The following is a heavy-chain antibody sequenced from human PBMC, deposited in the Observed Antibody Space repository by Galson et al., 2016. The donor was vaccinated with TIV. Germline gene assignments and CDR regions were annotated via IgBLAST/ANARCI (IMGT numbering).Heavy chain of an antibody. V-gene: IGHV3-23*01. D-gene: IGHD1-26*01. CDR1: GFSFSTFG. CDR3: AKDRVGPATVWFDS. Sequence: SLRLSCAATGFSFSTFGMHWIRQAPGKGLEWVSGISDTGRNTYYRGSVKGRFAISRDNSKNTLFLQMNSLRSEVTAIYYCAKDRVGPATVWFDSWGQGALVTFSS. J-gene: IGHJ5*01. CDR2: ISDTGRNT.